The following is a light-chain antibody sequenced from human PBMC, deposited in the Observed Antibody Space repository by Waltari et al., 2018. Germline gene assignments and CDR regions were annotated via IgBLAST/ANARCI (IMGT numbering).Light chain of an antibody. V-gene: IGKV3-11*01. Sequence: EIVLTQSPATLSLSPGGRATLSCRASQTVRTYLAWYQQKPGQAPRLLIFDASSRPTGIPAKFSGSGSGTDFTLTVSNLEPEDFAIYYCQQHSNWPYTFGQRTSVEIK. CDR3: QQHSNWPYT. CDR1: QTVRTY. CDR2: DAS. J-gene: IGKJ2*01.